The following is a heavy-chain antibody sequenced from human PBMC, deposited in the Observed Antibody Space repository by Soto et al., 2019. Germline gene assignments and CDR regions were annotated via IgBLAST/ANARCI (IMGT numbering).Heavy chain of an antibody. CDR3: VRTIAVVCPDAFDM. V-gene: IGHV3-30-3*01. D-gene: IGHD6-19*01. Sequence: QVQLVESGGGVVQPGRSLRLSCAASRFTFSYYAMHWIRQAPGKGLEWMAVILSDGSKQYYAESVKGRFTISRDNSKSTLYLQMNSLRVEDTAVYYWVRTIAVVCPDAFDMWGQGTMVTVSS. J-gene: IGHJ3*02. CDR1: RFTFSYYA. CDR2: ILSDGSKQ.